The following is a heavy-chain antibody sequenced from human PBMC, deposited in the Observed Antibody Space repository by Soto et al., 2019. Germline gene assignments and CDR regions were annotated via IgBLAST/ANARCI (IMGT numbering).Heavy chain of an antibody. CDR1: GFTFSSYA. V-gene: IGHV3-30-3*01. D-gene: IGHD3-22*01. J-gene: IGHJ4*02. CDR3: ARGVRRYYDSSGYYEFDY. CDR2: ISYDGSNK. Sequence: QVQLVESGGGVVQPGRSLRLSCAASGFTFSSYAMHWVRQAPGKGLEWVAVISYDGSNKYYADSVKGRFTISRDNSKNTLYLQMNSLSAEDTAVYYCARGVRRYYDSSGYYEFDYWGQGTLVTVSS.